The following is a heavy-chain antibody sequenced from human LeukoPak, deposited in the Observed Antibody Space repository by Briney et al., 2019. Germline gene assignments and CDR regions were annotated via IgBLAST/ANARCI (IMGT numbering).Heavy chain of an antibody. V-gene: IGHV4-61*02. CDR2: IYISGST. J-gene: IGHJ5*02. CDR1: GGCISSSSYS. D-gene: IGHD3-22*01. CDR3: AREKIGYYDGSGRGWFDP. Sequence: PSETLSLTCTVSGGCISSSSYSWSWIRQPAGKGLEWIGRIYISGSTNYSPSLKSRATISVDTSKKQFSLKLSSVTAADTAVYYCAREKIGYYDGSGRGWFDPWGQGTLVTVSS.